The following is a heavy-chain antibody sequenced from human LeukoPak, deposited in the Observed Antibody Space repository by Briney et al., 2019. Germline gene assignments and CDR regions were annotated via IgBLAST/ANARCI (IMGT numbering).Heavy chain of an antibody. CDR2: FDPEDGET. J-gene: IGHJ4*02. V-gene: IGHV1-24*01. CDR1: GYTLTELS. Sequence: EGSVKVSCKVSGYTLTELSMHWVRQAPGKGLEWMGGFDPEDGETIYAQKFQGRVTITEDTSTDTAYMELSSLRSEDTAVYYCATEYSSSSGLDYWGQGTLVTVSS. CDR3: ATEYSSSSGLDY. D-gene: IGHD6-6*01.